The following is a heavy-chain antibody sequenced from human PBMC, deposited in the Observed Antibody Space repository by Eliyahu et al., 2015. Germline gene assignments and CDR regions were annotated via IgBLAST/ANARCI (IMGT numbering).Heavy chain of an antibody. Sequence: QVQLVQSGAEVKKPGAXVKVSCKASGYTFTTYXMHWVRQAPGQGLEWMGIINPRDGXTRYAQKFQGRVTMTRDTSTRTVYMELSSLRSDDTAVYYCARRVYCSSTSCNFYYYYMDVWGKGTTVTVSS. CDR1: GYTFTTYX. D-gene: IGHD2-2*01. V-gene: IGHV1-46*03. CDR2: INPRDGXT. J-gene: IGHJ6*03. CDR3: ARRVYCSSTSCNFYYYYMDV.